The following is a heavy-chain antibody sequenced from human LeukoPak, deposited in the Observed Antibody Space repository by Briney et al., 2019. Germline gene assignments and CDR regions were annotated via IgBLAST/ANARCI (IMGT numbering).Heavy chain of an antibody. CDR2: IYPGDSDT. CDR1: GYSFTSYW. V-gene: IGHV5-51*01. J-gene: IGHJ4*02. Sequence: PGESLKISCKGSGYSFTSYWIGWVRQMPGKGLEWMGIIYPGDSDTRYSPSFQGQVTISADKSISTAYLQWSSLKASDTAMYYCARQHYYDSSGYYYFGYWGQGTLVTVSS. CDR3: ARQHYYDSSGYYYFGY. D-gene: IGHD3-22*01.